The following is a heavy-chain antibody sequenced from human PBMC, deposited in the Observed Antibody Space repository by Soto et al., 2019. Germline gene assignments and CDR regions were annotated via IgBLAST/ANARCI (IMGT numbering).Heavy chain of an antibody. V-gene: IGHV3-23*01. J-gene: IGHJ6*02. Sequence: GGSLRLSCAASGFTFSSYAVSWVRQPPGKGLEWVSTISASGGSTYYADSVKGRFTVSRDNSENTLYVQMNSLRAEDTAVYYCAKDTFRSTSEYGMDVWGQGTTVTVSS. CDR2: ISASGGST. D-gene: IGHD6-6*01. CDR3: AKDTFRSTSEYGMDV. CDR1: GFTFSSYA.